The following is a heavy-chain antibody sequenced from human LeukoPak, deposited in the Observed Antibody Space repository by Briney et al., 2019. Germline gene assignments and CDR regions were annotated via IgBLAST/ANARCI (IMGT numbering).Heavy chain of an antibody. CDR2: ISWNSGSI. CDR1: GFTFDDYA. CDR3: ARGGNYPFDY. V-gene: IGHV3-9*01. Sequence: PGRSLRLSCAASGFTFDDYAMHWVRQAPGKGLEWASGISWNSGSIGYADSVKGRFTISRDNAKNSLFLQMNSLRAEDTALYYCARGGNYPFDYWGQGALVTVSS. D-gene: IGHD1-7*01. J-gene: IGHJ4*02.